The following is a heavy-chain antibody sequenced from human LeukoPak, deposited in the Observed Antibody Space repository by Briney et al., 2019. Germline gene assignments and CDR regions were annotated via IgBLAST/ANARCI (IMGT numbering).Heavy chain of an antibody. J-gene: IGHJ4*02. V-gene: IGHV1-18*01. CDR1: GYTFSSYG. Sequence: ASVKVSCKATGYTFSSYGISCVRQAPGQGLEWMGWISSNSDNTNYAQKVQGRVTMTTDTSTSTAYMELRNLRSDDTALYFCARDWGSIKVIADYWGQGTLVTVSS. D-gene: IGHD7-27*01. CDR3: ARDWGSIKVIADY. CDR2: ISSNSDNT.